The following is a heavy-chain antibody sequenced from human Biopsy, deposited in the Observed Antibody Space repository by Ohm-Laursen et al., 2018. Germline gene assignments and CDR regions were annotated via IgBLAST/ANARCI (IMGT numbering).Heavy chain of an antibody. Sequence: GTLSLTCKVYGKTFSDYYWSWIRQPPGKGLEWIGQINQSGRTNYNPSLKSRVNISADKSNNQFSLKLTSVTSADTAVYFCGNEVHGRDYWGLGALVTVSS. J-gene: IGHJ4*02. V-gene: IGHV4-34*08. CDR2: INQSGRT. D-gene: IGHD2-15*01. CDR3: GNEVHGRDY. CDR1: GKTFSDYY.